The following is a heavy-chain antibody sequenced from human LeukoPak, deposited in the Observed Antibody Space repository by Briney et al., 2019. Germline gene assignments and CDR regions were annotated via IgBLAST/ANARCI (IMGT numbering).Heavy chain of an antibody. J-gene: IGHJ4*02. V-gene: IGHV1-8*03. Sequence: ASVKVSCKASGYTFTSYYMHWVRQATGQGLEWMGWMNPNSGNTGYAQKFQGRVTITRNTSISTAYMELSSLRSEDTAVYYCARGRLSTTGTDYFDYWGQGTLVTVSS. D-gene: IGHD1-1*01. CDR3: ARGRLSTTGTDYFDY. CDR1: GYTFTSYY. CDR2: MNPNSGNT.